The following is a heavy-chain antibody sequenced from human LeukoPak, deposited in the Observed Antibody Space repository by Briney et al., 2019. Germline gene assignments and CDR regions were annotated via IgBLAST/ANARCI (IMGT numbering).Heavy chain of an antibody. D-gene: IGHD1-26*01. CDR2: FDPEDGET. J-gene: IGHJ3*02. CDR1: GYTLTELS. Sequence: ASVTVSCKVSGYTLTELSMHWVRQAPGKGLEWMGGFDPEDGETIYAQKFQGRVTMTEDTSTDTAYMELSSLRSEDTAVYYCATAGGSYRTRIDAFDIWGQGTMVTVSS. CDR3: ATAGGSYRTRIDAFDI. V-gene: IGHV1-24*01.